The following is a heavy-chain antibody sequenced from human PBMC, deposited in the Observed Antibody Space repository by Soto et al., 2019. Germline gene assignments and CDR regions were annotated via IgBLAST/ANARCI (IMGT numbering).Heavy chain of an antibody. J-gene: IGHJ4*02. CDR3: VKQAHGLDGVAFDY. CDR2: VSTSGRST. Sequence: GGSLRLSCSASGFIFSESTIYWVRQVPGKGLEAISAVSTSGRSTYYADSVKDRFTISGDNSKNTLFLQMGSLRPEDTAIYYCVKQAHGLDGVAFDYWGQGTQVPVS. D-gene: IGHD2-15*01. CDR1: GFIFSEST. V-gene: IGHV3-64D*06.